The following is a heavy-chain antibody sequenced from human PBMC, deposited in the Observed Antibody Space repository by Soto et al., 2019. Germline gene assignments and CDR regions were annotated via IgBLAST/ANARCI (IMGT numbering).Heavy chain of an antibody. CDR2: INPRGGST. CDR3: ARVALSGWCWLDP. J-gene: IGHJ5*02. V-gene: IGHV1-46*01. CDR1: GYTFTSYY. D-gene: IGHD6-19*01. Sequence: QVQLVQSGAEVKKPGASVNVSCKASGYTFTSYYMHWVRQAPGQGLEWMRIINPRGGSTTYAQKFQGRVTVTRDTSTSTVYMELSNLRSDDTAIYYCARVALSGWCWLDPWGQGTLVTVSS.